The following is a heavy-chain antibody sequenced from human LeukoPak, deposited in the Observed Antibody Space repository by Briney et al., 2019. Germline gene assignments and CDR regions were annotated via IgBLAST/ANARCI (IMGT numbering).Heavy chain of an antibody. CDR1: GGSISSYY. Sequence: SETLSLTCTVSGGSISSYYWSWIRQPPGKGLEWIGYIYYSGSTNYNPSLKSRVTISVDTSKNQFSLKLTSVTAADTAVYYCARHLRNIWFDPWGQGTLVTVSS. CDR3: ARHLRNIWFDP. CDR2: IYYSGST. V-gene: IGHV4-59*08. J-gene: IGHJ5*02.